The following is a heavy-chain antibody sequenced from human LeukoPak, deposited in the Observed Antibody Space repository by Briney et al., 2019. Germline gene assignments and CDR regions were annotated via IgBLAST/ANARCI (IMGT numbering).Heavy chain of an antibody. Sequence: PGGSLRLSCAASGFTFSSCAMHWVRQAPGKGLEWVAVISYDGSNKYYADSVKGRFTISRDNSKNTLYLQMNSLRAEDTAVYYCARALLGAPDYWGQGTLVTVSS. CDR3: ARALLGAPDY. CDR2: ISYDGSNK. V-gene: IGHV3-30-3*01. D-gene: IGHD1-26*01. J-gene: IGHJ4*02. CDR1: GFTFSSCA.